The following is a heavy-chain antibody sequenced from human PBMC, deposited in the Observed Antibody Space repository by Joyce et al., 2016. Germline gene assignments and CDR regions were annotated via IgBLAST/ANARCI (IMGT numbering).Heavy chain of an antibody. CDR2: IYSGGST. CDR1: GFTVSSNY. V-gene: IGHV3-53*01. D-gene: IGHD2-2*01. J-gene: IGHJ3*02. CDR3: ATEGNCSSTSCYPDDAFDI. Sequence: EVQLVESGGGLIQPGGSLRLSCAASGFTVSSNYMSWVRQSPGKVLAWVSTIYSGGSTYYADSVKGRFTISRDNSKNTLYLQMNSLRAEDTAVYFCATEGNCSSTSCYPDDAFDIWGQGTMVTVPS.